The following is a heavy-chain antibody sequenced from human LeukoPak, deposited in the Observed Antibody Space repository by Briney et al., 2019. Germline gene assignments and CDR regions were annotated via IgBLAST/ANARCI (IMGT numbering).Heavy chain of an antibody. V-gene: IGHV4-59*08. D-gene: IGHD5-18*01. CDR1: GGSINSSS. CDR2: MYYTGTT. Sequence: PSETLFLACSVSGGSINSSSWSWIRQPPGKGLEWIAYMYYTGTTKYNPSLSSRVTISVDASKNQFSLKLTSVTAADTAVYYCARGYTYGDFWGPGTLVTVSS. CDR3: ARGYTYGDF. J-gene: IGHJ4*02.